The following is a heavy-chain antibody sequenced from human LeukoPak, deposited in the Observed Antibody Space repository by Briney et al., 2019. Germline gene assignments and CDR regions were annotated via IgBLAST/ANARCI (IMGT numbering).Heavy chain of an antibody. CDR2: INHSGST. Sequence: SETLSLTCAVYGGSFSGYYWSWLRQPPGKGLEWIGEINHSGSTNYNPSLKSRVTISVDTSKNQFSLKLSSVTAADTAVYYCARAGEVVVAAAYYFDYWGQGTLVTVSS. CDR3: ARAGEVVVAAAYYFDY. CDR1: GGSFSGYY. J-gene: IGHJ4*02. D-gene: IGHD2-15*01. V-gene: IGHV4-34*01.